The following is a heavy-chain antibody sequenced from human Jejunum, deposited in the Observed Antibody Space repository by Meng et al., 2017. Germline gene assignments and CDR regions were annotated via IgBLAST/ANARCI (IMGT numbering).Heavy chain of an antibody. D-gene: IGHD3-10*01. CDR3: VRDGSHSGSGSYYNIEDVGH. Sequence: GGSLRLSCAAPGFTFRSYWMHWVRQAPGKGLVWVSRINGDGSNTNYADSVKGRITISRDNAKNTVYLQLSSLGVEDTAVYYCVRDGSHSGSGSYYNIEDVGHWGQGTLVTVSS. CDR2: INGDGSNT. J-gene: IGHJ4*02. CDR1: GFTFRSYW. V-gene: IGHV3-74*01.